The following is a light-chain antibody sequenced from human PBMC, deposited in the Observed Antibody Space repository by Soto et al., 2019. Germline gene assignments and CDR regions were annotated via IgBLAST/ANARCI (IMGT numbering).Light chain of an antibody. J-gene: IGKJ5*01. Sequence: DIQMPQSPSSLSASVGDRVTITCKASQDTSNYLNWYQQKPGKAPKLLIYDASNLETDVPSTFIGNGFGTDISFTIGTLQPEGIATDDGHQYDNRSSTFGQGTRVESK. V-gene: IGKV1-33*01. CDR1: QDTSNY. CDR3: HQYDNRSST. CDR2: DAS.